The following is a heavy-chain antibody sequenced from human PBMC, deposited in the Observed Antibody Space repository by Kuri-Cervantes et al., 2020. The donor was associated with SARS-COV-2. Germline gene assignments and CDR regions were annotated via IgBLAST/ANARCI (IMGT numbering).Heavy chain of an antibody. J-gene: IGHJ6*02. Sequence: ASVKVSCKASGYSLTNYDMIWVRQAPGQGLEWMEWIGTNNGNKVYAQKFQGRVTMTTDTSTNTASMELTSLRSDDTAVYYCARKGVVVPTPVDYYYAMDVWGQGTTVTVSS. CDR3: ARKGVVVPTPVDYYYAMDV. D-gene: IGHD2-2*01. CDR2: IGTNNGNK. CDR1: GYSLTNYD. V-gene: IGHV1-18*01.